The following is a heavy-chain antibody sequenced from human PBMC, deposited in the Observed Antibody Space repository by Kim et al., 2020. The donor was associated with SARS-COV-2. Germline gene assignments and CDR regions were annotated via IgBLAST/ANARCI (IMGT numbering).Heavy chain of an antibody. D-gene: IGHD3-22*01. J-gene: IGHJ4*02. V-gene: IGHV3-23*01. CDR2: ISDDGGLT. CDR1: GFRFSIYG. CDR3: AKGKDGDYYDSSGYYY. Sequence: GGSLRLSCTASGFRFSIYGMSWVRQAPGKGLEWVSSISDDGGLTYYADSVKGRFTISRDNSKNTLYLQMNSLRDEDTAVYYCAKGKDGDYYDSSGYYYWGQGTLVTVSS.